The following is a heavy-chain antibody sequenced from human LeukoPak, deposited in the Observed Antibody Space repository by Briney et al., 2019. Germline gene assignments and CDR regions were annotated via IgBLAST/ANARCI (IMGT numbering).Heavy chain of an antibody. CDR2: ISAYNGHT. CDR1: GYTFTSYG. CDR3: ARGFPPRMYYDSSGYYSYYFDY. Sequence: ASVKVSCKASGYTFTSYGISWVRQVPGQGLEWMGWISAYNGHTKYSQNLQGRVTMTTDTSTTTAYMELRSLRSDDTAVYYCARGFPPRMYYDSSGYYSYYFDYWGQGTLVTVSS. D-gene: IGHD3-22*01. J-gene: IGHJ4*02. V-gene: IGHV1-18*01.